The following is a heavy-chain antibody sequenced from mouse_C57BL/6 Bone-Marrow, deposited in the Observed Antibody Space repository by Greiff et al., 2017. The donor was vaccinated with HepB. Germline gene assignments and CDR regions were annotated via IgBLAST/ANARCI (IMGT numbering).Heavy chain of an antibody. D-gene: IGHD2-3*01. CDR2: IDPSDSYT. CDR1: SYTFTSYW. V-gene: IGHV1-50*01. J-gene: IGHJ2*01. CDR3: ARGDGYYGDY. Sequence: QVQLKQPGAELVKPGASVKLSCKASSYTFTSYWMQWVKQRPGQGLEWIGEIDPSDSYTNYNQKFKGKATLTVDTSSSTAYMQLSSLTSEDSAVYYCARGDGYYGDYWGQGTTLTVSS.